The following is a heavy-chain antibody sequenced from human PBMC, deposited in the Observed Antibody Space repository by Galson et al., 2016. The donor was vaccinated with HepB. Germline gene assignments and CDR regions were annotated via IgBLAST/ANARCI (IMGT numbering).Heavy chain of an antibody. Sequence: SLRLSCAASGFNFRSYWLHWVRQGPGKRLEWVSRIKGDASYTNYGDSVKGRFTISRDNVKNTRYLQMNSLRAEDTAVYYCARDGDAYNHDSWGQGTLVTVSS. CDR1: GFNFRSYW. CDR3: ARDGDAYNHDS. V-gene: IGHV3-74*01. J-gene: IGHJ4*02. CDR2: IKGDASYT. D-gene: IGHD5-24*01.